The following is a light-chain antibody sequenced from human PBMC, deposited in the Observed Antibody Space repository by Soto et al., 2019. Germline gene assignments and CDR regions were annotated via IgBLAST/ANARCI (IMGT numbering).Light chain of an antibody. V-gene: IGLV2-14*01. CDR3: SSYSIRTAYL. CDR1: SSDVAGDDY. Sequence: QSVLPQPASVSGSPGQSITISCTGTSSDVAGDDYVSWYQLHPGKAPKLMIFEVSNRPSGDSYRFSSSMSGNTASLTISGLQVEDEADYFCSSYSIRTAYLFGTGTKLTV. CDR2: EVS. J-gene: IGLJ1*01.